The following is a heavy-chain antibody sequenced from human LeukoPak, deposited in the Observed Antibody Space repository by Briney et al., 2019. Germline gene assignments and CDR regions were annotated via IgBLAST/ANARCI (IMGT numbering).Heavy chain of an antibody. Sequence: PRGSLRLSCAASGFTFSSYAMSSVRQAPRKGLEWVSAISGSGGSTYYADSVKGRFTISRDNSKNTLYLQMNSLRAEDTAVYYCAKPGLSGSYWSADYWGQGTLVTVSS. D-gene: IGHD1-26*01. CDR3: AKPGLSGSYWSADY. V-gene: IGHV3-23*01. CDR1: GFTFSSYA. J-gene: IGHJ4*02. CDR2: ISGSGGST.